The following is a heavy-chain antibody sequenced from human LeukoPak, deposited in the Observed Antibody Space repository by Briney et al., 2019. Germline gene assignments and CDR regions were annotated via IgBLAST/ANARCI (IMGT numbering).Heavy chain of an antibody. CDR1: GYTFTGYY. J-gene: IGHJ4*02. Sequence: ASVKVSCKASGYTFTGYYMHWVRQAPGQGLEWMGWINPNSGGTNYAQKFQGRVTMTRDTSISTAYMELSRLRSDDTAVYYCARVRMITFGGVIVIVAIPFDYWGQGTLVTVSS. CDR2: INPNSGGT. V-gene: IGHV1-2*02. D-gene: IGHD3-16*02. CDR3: ARVRMITFGGVIVIVAIPFDY.